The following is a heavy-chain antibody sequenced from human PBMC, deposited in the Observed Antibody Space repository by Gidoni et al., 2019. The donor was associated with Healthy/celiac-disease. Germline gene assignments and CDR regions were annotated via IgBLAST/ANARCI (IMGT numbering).Heavy chain of an antibody. CDR1: GFTFSSYG. J-gene: IGHJ6*02. CDR3: ARGARGYYYYGMDV. V-gene: IGHV3-33*01. D-gene: IGHD3-10*01. CDR2: IWYDGSNK. Sequence: QVQLVESGGGGVQPGRSLRLSCAASGFTFSSYGMHWVRQAPGKGLEWVAVIWYDGSNKYYADSVKGRFTISRDNSKNTLYLQMNSLRAEDTAVYYCARGARGYYYYGMDVWGQGTTVTVSS.